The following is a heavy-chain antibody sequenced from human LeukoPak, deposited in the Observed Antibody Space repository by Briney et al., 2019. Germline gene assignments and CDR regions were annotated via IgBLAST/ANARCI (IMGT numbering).Heavy chain of an antibody. D-gene: IGHD6-13*01. V-gene: IGHV1-18*01. Sequence: ASVKVSCKASGYTFTSYGISWVRQAPGQGLEWMGWISAYNGNTNYAQKLQGRVTMTTDTSTSTAYMELRSLRSDDTAVYYCARVSSSWYSCYYYMDVWGKGTTVTVSS. CDR1: GYTFTSYG. CDR2: ISAYNGNT. CDR3: ARVSSSWYSCYYYMDV. J-gene: IGHJ6*03.